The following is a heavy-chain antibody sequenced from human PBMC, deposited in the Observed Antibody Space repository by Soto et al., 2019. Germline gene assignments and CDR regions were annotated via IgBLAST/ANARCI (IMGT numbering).Heavy chain of an antibody. V-gene: IGHV4-39*01. J-gene: IGHJ5*02. Sequence: PSETLSLTCTVSGGSISSSSYYWGGIRQPPGKGLEWIGSIYYSGSTYYNPSLKSRVTISVDTSKNQFSLKLSSVTAAATALYYCASHPERYSIASDWFDPMGQGTLVTVSS. CDR3: ASHPERYSIASDWFDP. CDR2: IYYSGST. CDR1: GGSISSSSYY. D-gene: IGHD6-13*01.